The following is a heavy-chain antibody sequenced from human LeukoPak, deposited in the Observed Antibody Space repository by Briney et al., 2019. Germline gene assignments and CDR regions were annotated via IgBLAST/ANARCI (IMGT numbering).Heavy chain of an antibody. CDR3: ARDVRPGIAAAGGGSGRYNWFDP. V-gene: IGHV4-4*07. D-gene: IGHD6-13*01. Sequence: SETLSLTCTVSGGSISSYYWSWIRQPAGKGLEWIGRIYTSGSTNYNPSLKSRVTMSVDTSKNQFSLKLSSVTAADTAVYYCARDVRPGIAAAGGGSGRYNWFDPWGQGTLVTVSS. CDR1: GGSISSYY. CDR2: IYTSGST. J-gene: IGHJ5*02.